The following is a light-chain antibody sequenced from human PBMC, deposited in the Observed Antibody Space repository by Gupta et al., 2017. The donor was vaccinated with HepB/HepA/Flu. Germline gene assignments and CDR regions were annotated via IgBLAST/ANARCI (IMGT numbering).Light chain of an antibody. Sequence: QSALTQPAPVSGPPGQSITISCTGTTSDIGAYKFVYWFQQHPVKAPKLLLYNVNNRPSGVSNRFSGSKSVNTASLTXSXIMAEDXADYYCASFTNNNTRLFGGGTKLTVL. J-gene: IGLJ2*01. V-gene: IGLV2-14*03. CDR3: ASFTNNNTRL. CDR1: TSDIGAYKF. CDR2: NVN.